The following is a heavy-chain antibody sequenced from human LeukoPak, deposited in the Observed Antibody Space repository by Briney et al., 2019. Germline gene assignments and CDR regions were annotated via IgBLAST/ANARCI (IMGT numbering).Heavy chain of an antibody. Sequence: PSETLSLTCTVSGGSISSYYWSWIRQPAGKGLEWIGRIYTSGSTNYNPSLKSRVTMSVDTSKNQFSLKLSSVTAADTAVYYCARDLGDYGDYVGPLFDYWGQGTLVTVSS. CDR3: ARDLGDYGDYVGPLFDY. CDR2: IYTSGST. J-gene: IGHJ4*02. CDR1: GGSISSYY. V-gene: IGHV4-4*07. D-gene: IGHD4-17*01.